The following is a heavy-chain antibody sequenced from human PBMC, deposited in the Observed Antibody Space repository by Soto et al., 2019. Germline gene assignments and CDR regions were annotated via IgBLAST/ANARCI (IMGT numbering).Heavy chain of an antibody. CDR2: IYYSGNT. CDR3: ARPCFLRGYYKGPSY. Sequence: PSETLSLTCPVSGGSISSAWYYWSWIRQHPGKGLEWIGYIYYSGNTFYNPSLKSRITISVDTSKNQFSLKLSSVNAADTALYSCARPCFLRGYYKGPSYWGQETLVTVSP. V-gene: IGHV4-31*03. J-gene: IGHJ4*02. CDR1: GGSISSAWYY. D-gene: IGHD3-3*01.